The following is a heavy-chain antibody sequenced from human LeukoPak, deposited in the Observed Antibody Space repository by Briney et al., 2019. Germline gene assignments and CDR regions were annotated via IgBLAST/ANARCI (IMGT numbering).Heavy chain of an antibody. CDR2: INHSGST. D-gene: IGHD4-17*01. V-gene: IGHV4-34*01. CDR1: GGSFSGYY. CDR3: AREEYGDSNFDY. Sequence: SSETLSLTCAVYGGSFSGYYWSWIRQPPGKGLEWIGEINHSGSTNCNPSLKSRVTISVDTSKNQFSLKLSSVTAADTAVYYCAREEYGDSNFDYWGQGTLVTVSS. J-gene: IGHJ4*02.